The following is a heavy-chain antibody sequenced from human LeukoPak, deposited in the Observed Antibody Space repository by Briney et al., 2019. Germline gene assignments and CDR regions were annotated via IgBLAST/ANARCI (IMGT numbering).Heavy chain of an antibody. CDR3: ARQFGIAAAGNYFDY. V-gene: IGHV3-30-3*01. Sequence: GGSLRLSCAASGFTFSSYAMHWVRQAPGKGLEWVAVISYDGSNKYYADSVKGRFTISRDNSKNTLYLQMNSLRAEDTAVYYCARQFGIAAAGNYFDYWGQGTLVTVSS. CDR2: ISYDGSNK. J-gene: IGHJ4*02. CDR1: GFTFSSYA. D-gene: IGHD6-13*01.